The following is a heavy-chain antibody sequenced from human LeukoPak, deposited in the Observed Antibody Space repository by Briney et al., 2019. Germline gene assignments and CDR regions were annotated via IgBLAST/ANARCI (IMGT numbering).Heavy chain of an antibody. CDR3: ARDPGSHDYGDYVNL. CDR2: IYTSGST. CDR1: GGSISSGSYY. V-gene: IGHV4-61*02. D-gene: IGHD4-17*01. Sequence: SETLSLTCTVSGGSISSGSYYWSWIRQPAGKGLEWIGRIYTSGSTNYTPSLTSRVTISVDTSKNQFSLKLSSVTAADTAVYYCARDPGSHDYGDYVNLWGQGTLVTVSS. J-gene: IGHJ4*02.